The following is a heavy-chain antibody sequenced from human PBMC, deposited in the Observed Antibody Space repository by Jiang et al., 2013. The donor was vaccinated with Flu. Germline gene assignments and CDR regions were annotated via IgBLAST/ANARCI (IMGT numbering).Heavy chain of an antibody. CDR3: ASYVSGNYYHYFHY. V-gene: IGHV4-30-2*01. J-gene: IGHJ4*02. CDR2: IFHTGST. D-gene: IGHD3-10*01. Sequence: GPGLVKPSQTLSLTCAVSGGSVSSGGYSWSWVRQPPGKGLEWIGYIFHTGSTYYNPSLKSRVTMSVDGSYNQFSLKLKFVTAADTAVYYCASYVSGNYYHYFHYWGQGALVTVSS. CDR1: GGSVSSGGYS.